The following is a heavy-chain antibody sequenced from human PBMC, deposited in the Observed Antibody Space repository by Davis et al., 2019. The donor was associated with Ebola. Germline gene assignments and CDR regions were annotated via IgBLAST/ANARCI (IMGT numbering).Heavy chain of an antibody. Sequence: GSLRLSCAASGFTFSSYWMSWVRQPPGKGLEWIGSIYYSGSTYYNPSLKSRVTISVDTSKNQFSLKLSSVTAADTAVYYCARELLWFGEIFGYYFDYWGQGTLVTVSS. J-gene: IGHJ4*02. D-gene: IGHD3-10*01. CDR2: IYYSGST. CDR1: GFTFSSYW. CDR3: ARELLWFGEIFGYYFDY. V-gene: IGHV4-39*02.